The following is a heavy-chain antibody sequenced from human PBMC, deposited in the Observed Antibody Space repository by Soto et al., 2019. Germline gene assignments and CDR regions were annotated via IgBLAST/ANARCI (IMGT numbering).Heavy chain of an antibody. J-gene: IGHJ6*02. CDR1: GGSISTYY. CDR2: IDTSGNT. D-gene: IGHD6-13*01. CDR3: ARYSSNWFQTEGMDV. Sequence: PSETLSLTCTVSGGSISTYYWSWIRQPAGKGLEWIGRIDTSGNTNYNPSLKSRVTMSVDTSKKQFSLKLTSVTAADTAVYYWARYSSNWFQTEGMDVWGQGTTVTVSS. V-gene: IGHV4-4*07.